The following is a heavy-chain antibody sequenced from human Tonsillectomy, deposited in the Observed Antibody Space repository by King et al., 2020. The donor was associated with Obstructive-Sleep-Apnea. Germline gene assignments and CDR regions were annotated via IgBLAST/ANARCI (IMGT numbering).Heavy chain of an antibody. V-gene: IGHV4-31*03. CDR1: GGSISSSGYY. CDR3: ARQLGSSGWYHR. Sequence: MQLQESGPGLVKPSQTLSLTCTVSGGSISSSGYYWSWIRQHPGKGLEWIGSISYSENTYYNPSLKSRVTISVDTSENQFSLKLSSVTVADTALYFCARQLGSSGWYHRWGQGTLVTVSS. J-gene: IGHJ4*02. CDR2: ISYSENT. D-gene: IGHD6-19*01.